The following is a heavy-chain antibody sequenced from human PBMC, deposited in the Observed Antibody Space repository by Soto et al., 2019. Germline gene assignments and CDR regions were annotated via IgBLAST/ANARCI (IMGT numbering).Heavy chain of an antibody. CDR3: AKVRIAFYYCHVMDV. J-gene: IGHJ6*02. CDR2: ISYDGSNK. CDR1: GFTFSSYG. D-gene: IGHD4-17*01. V-gene: IGHV3-30*18. Sequence: QVQLVESGGGVVQPGRSLRLSCAASGFTFSSYGMHWVRQAPGKGLEWVAVISYDGSNKYYADSVKGRFTISRDNFQNTLYLQRNSLRAEVTAVYYCAKVRIAFYYCHVMDVWGRGTTVTVCS.